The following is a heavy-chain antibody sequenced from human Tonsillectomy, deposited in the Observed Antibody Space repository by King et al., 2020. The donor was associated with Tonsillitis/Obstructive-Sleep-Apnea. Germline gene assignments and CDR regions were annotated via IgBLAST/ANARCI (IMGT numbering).Heavy chain of an antibody. V-gene: IGHV3-30*18. CDR1: GFTFSSYG. CDR3: AKVAKLWLTYAFDI. J-gene: IGHJ3*02. CDR2: ISYDGSNK. D-gene: IGHD3-10*01. Sequence: VQLVESGGGVVQPGRSLRLSCAASGFTFSSYGMHWVRQAPGKGLEWVAVISYDGSNKYYADSVKGRFTISRDNSKNTLYLQMNSLRAEDTAVYYCAKVAKLWLTYAFDIWGQGTMVTVSS.